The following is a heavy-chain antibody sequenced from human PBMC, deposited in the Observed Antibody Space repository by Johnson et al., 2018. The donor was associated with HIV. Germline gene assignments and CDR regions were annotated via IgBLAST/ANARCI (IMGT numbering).Heavy chain of an antibody. V-gene: IGHV3-11*01. D-gene: IGHD6-19*01. CDR3: ARAVAGRGNAFDI. J-gene: IGHJ3*02. Sequence: QVQLVESGGGLVQPGGSLRLSCAASGFTFSDYYMSWIRQAPGKGLEWVSYISSSGSTIYYADSVKGRFTISRDSSKSTLYLQRNSLKTGDTAVYYCARAVAGRGNAFDIWGLGTMVTVSS. CDR2: ISSSGSTI. CDR1: GFTFSDYY.